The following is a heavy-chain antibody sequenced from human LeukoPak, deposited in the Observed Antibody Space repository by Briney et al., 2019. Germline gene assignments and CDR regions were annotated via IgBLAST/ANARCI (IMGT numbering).Heavy chain of an antibody. CDR2: INKSGGST. CDR3: AKDRWGSGGSGGGDY. CDR1: GFTFSSYA. D-gene: IGHD2-15*01. J-gene: IGHJ4*02. Sequence: PGGSLRLSCAASGFTFSSYAMTWVRQAPGKGLEWVSVINKSGGSTYYADSVKGRFTTSRDNSKNTLYLQTNSLRAEDTAVYYCAKDRWGSGGSGGGDYWGQGTLVTVSS. V-gene: IGHV3-23*01.